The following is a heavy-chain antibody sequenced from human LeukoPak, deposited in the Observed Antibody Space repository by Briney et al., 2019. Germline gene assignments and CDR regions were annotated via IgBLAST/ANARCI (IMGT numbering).Heavy chain of an antibody. J-gene: IGHJ4*02. CDR2: ISGSGGST. D-gene: IGHD3-22*01. V-gene: IGHV3-23*01. CDR1: GFTFSSYA. Sequence: PGGSLRLSCAASGFTFSSYAMSWVRQAPRKGLEWVSAISGSGGSTYYADSVKGRFTISRDNSKNTLYLQMNSLRAEDTAVYYCAKEGTYYYDSSGYYSWGQGNLVTVSS. CDR3: AKEGTYYYDSSGYYS.